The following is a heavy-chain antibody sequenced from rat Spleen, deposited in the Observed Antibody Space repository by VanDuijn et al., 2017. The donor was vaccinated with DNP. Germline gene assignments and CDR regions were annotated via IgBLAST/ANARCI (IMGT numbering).Heavy chain of an antibody. CDR3: VRGRSGVDH. CDR2: INKDSRTK. V-gene: IGHV4-2*01. D-gene: IGHD4-3*01. J-gene: IGHJ2*01. CDR1: GFNFNDYW. Sequence: EVSLVESGGGLVQPGRSLKLSCAASGFNFNDYWMGWVRQAPGKGLEWIGEINKDSRTKKYSPSLKDKFTISRDNAQNTLFLQMSNLGSGETATYYCVRGRSGVDHWGQGVMVTVSS.